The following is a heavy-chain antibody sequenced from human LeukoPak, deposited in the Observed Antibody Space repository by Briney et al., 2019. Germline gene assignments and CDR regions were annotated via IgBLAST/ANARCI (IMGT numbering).Heavy chain of an antibody. V-gene: IGHV3-23*01. Sequence: GGSLRLSCAASGFTFSSYAMSWVRQAPGKGLEWVSAISGSGGSTYYADSVKGRFTISRDNSKNTLYLQTNSLRAEDTAVYYCAKSLDYYYYYGMDVWGQGTTVTVSS. CDR3: AKSLDYYYYYGMDV. CDR2: ISGSGGST. J-gene: IGHJ6*02. CDR1: GFTFSSYA.